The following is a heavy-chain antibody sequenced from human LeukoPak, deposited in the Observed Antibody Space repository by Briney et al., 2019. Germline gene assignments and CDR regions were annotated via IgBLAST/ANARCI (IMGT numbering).Heavy chain of an antibody. CDR1: GYTLTELS. Sequence: ASVKVSCKVSGYTLTELSMHWVRQAPGKGLEWMGGFDPEDGETIYAQKFQGRVTMTEDTSTDTAYMELSSLRSEDTAVYYCARSSIIFDSSGYYLDYWGQGTLVTVSS. CDR3: ARSSIIFDSSGYYLDY. D-gene: IGHD3-22*01. CDR2: FDPEDGET. V-gene: IGHV1-24*01. J-gene: IGHJ4*02.